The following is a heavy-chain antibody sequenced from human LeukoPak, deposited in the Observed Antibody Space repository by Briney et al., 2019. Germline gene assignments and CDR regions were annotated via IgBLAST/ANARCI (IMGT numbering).Heavy chain of an antibody. Sequence: GGSLRLSFAASGFTFSTYRMSWVRQAPGKGLEWVANIKQDGSEKYYVDSVKGRFTIVRDNAKNSLYLQMNSLRAEDTAVYYCARDTRGHDYYYYMDVWGKGTTVTVSS. CDR3: ARDTRGHDYYYYMDV. CDR1: GFTFSTYR. CDR2: IKQDGSEK. J-gene: IGHJ6*03. V-gene: IGHV3-7*01.